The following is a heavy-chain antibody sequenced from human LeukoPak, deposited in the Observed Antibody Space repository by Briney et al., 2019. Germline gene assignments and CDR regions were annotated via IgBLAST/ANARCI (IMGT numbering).Heavy chain of an antibody. CDR3: ARVGATSFDY. V-gene: IGHV3-21*01. D-gene: IGHD1-26*01. CDR2: ISSSSSYI. Sequence: GGSLRLSCATSGFTIRSHAMHWVRQAPGKGLEWVSSISSSSSYIYYADSVKGRFTISRDNAKNSLYLQMNSLRAEDTAVYYCARVGATSFDYWGQGTLVTVSS. J-gene: IGHJ4*02. CDR1: GFTIRSHA.